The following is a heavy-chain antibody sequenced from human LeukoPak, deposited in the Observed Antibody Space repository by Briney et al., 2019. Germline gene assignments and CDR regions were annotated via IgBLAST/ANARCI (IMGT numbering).Heavy chain of an antibody. CDR3: ATSPMWFGELFGSYYMDV. CDR2: IYYSGST. CDR1: GGSISSSTYY. D-gene: IGHD3-10*01. V-gene: IGHV4-39*07. J-gene: IGHJ6*03. Sequence: SETLSLTCSVSGGSISSSTYYWGWIRQSPGKGLEWIGTIYYSGSTNYNPSLKSRVTISVDTSKNQFSLKLSSVTAADTAVYYCATSPMWFGELFGSYYMDVWGKGTTVTISS.